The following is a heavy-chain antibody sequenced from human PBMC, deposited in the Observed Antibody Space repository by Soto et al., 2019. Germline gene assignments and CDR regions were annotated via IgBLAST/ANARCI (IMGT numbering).Heavy chain of an antibody. V-gene: IGHV4-38-2*02. Sequence: SQTLSLPCAVSGYSISSGYYWGWIRQPPGKGLEWIGSIYHSGSTYYNPSLKSRVTISVGTSKNQFSLKLSSVTAAAPAAYYYARDFCFLVPRGYHYFTDFSCPGPTLSVS. CDR1: GYSISSGYY. J-gene: IGHJ6*02. CDR2: IYHSGST. CDR3: ARDFCFLVPRGYHYFTDF. D-gene: IGHD3-3*01.